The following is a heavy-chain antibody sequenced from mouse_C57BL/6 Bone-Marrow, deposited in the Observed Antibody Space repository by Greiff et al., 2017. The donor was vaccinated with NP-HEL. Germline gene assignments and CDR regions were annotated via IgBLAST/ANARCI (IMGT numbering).Heavy chain of an antibody. CDR2: ISYDGSN. J-gene: IGHJ2*01. CDR1: GYSITSGYY. CDR3: ASRHDYDRDGYYFDY. Sequence: ESGPGLVKPSQSLSLTCSVTGYSITSGYYWNWIRQFPGNKLEWMGYISYDGSNNYNPSLKNPISITRDTSKNQFFLKLNSVTTEDTATYYGASRHDYDRDGYYFDYWGQGTTRTVSS. V-gene: IGHV3-6*01. D-gene: IGHD2-4*01.